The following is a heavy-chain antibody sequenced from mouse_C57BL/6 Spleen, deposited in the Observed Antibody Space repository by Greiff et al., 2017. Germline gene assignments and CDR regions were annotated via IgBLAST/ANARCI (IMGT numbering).Heavy chain of an antibody. CDR3: ARRDDYDYYFDY. CDR1: GYTFTSYW. CDR2: IYPGSGST. Sequence: VQLQQPGAELVKPGASVKMSCKASGYTFTSYWITWVKQRPGQGLEWIGDIYPGSGSTNYNEKFKSKATLTVDTSSSTAYMQLSSLTSEDSAVYYCARRDDYDYYFDYWGQGTTLTVSS. D-gene: IGHD2-4*01. J-gene: IGHJ2*01. V-gene: IGHV1-55*01.